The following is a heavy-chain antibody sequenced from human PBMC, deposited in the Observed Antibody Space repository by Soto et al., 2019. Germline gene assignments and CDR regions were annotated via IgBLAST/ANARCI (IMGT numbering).Heavy chain of an antibody. Sequence: QVQLVDSGGGVVQPGRSLRLSCTTSGFLFNTYAMHWVRQAPGKGLELVAVMSHAGSRTYYADAVKGRFTISRDNSQNTLHLQMNSLTTEDTAVYYCARPGSGYDILTGQYFYYYHAIDVWGQGTTVIVSS. D-gene: IGHD3-9*01. CDR3: ARPGSGYDILTGQYFYYYHAIDV. CDR1: GFLFNTYA. V-gene: IGHV3-30-3*01. CDR2: MSHAGSRT. J-gene: IGHJ6*02.